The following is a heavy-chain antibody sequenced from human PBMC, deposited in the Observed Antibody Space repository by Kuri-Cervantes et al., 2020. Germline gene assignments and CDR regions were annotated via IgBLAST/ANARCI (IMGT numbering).Heavy chain of an antibody. CDR2: ISSSSSYI. CDR3: ARDSETSGYDAYDI. J-gene: IGHJ3*02. V-gene: IGHV3-21*01. D-gene: IGHD6-25*01. CDR1: GFTFSSYS. Sequence: GGSLRLSCEASGFTFSSYSMNWVRQAPGKGLEWVSSISSSSSYIYYADSVKGRFTIYRDNAKNSLYLQMNSLRAEDTAVYYCARDSETSGYDAYDIWGQGTMVTVSS.